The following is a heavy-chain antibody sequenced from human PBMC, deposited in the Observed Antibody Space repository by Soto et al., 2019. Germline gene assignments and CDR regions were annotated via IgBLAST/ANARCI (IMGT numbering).Heavy chain of an antibody. V-gene: IGHV3-23*01. D-gene: IGHD2-2*01. CDR2: ISGSGGST. CDR1: GFTFSNYA. CDR3: AKGDRYQLLSWFDS. J-gene: IGHJ5*01. Sequence: GSLRLSCAASGFTFSNYAMNWVRQAPGKGLEWVSVISGSGGSTKYADSVKGRFTISRDNSENTAYLQMNSLRAEDTAVYYCAKGDRYQLLSWFDSWGQGTLVTVSS.